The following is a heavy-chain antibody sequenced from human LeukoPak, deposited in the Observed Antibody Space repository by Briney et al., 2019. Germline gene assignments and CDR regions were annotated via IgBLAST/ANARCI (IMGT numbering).Heavy chain of an antibody. Sequence: PGRSLRLSCAASVFTFSRNAMTWVRQAPGKGLEWLSDIRDSGMTTFYAASVKGRFTIFRDNSKNTLCLQMNSPRGEDTAMYYCARVRASYYMDYFDSWGQGTLVTVSS. D-gene: IGHD1-26*01. CDR1: VFTFSRNA. V-gene: IGHV3-23*01. CDR2: IRDSGMTT. J-gene: IGHJ4*02. CDR3: ARVRASYYMDYFDS.